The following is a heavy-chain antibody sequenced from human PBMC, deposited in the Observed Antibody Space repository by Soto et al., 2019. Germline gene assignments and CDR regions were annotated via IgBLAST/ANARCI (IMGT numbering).Heavy chain of an antibody. CDR3: ARDGRDGYNFFLPHDY. D-gene: IGHD5-12*01. V-gene: IGHV1-18*01. CDR1: GYTFTSYG. CDR2: ISAYNGNT. J-gene: IGHJ4*02. Sequence: ASVKVSCKASGYTFTSYGISWVRQAPGQGLEWMGWISAYNGNTNYAQKLQGRVTMTTDTSTSTAYMELRSLGSDDTAVYYCARDGRDGYNFFLPHDYWGQGTLVTVSS.